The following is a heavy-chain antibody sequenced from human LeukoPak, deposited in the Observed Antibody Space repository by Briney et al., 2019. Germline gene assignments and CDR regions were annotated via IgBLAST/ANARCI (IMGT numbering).Heavy chain of an antibody. CDR1: GFTFGDYA. Sequence: PGGSLRLSCTASGFTFGDYAMSWFRQAPGKGLEWVGFIRSKAYGGTTEYAASVKGRFTISRDDSKSIAYLQMNSLKTEDTAVYYCHGGYSYAQYYYYGMDVWGQGTTVTVSS. J-gene: IGHJ6*02. V-gene: IGHV3-49*03. D-gene: IGHD5-18*01. CDR2: IRSKAYGGTT. CDR3: HGGYSYAQYYYYGMDV.